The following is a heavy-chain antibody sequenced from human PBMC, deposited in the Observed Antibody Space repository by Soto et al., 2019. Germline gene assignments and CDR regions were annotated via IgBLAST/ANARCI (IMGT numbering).Heavy chain of an antibody. J-gene: IGHJ4*02. Sequence: QVQLQQWGAGLLKPSETLSLTCAVYGGSLSVYYWGWIRQPPGKALEWIGEINYSGNTNYNPSLKSRVTISVDTSKNQLFLNLSSVTAADTAMYYCARHHVRGRTIAGAAEFWGQGTLVTVSS. V-gene: IGHV4-34*01. CDR1: GGSLSVYY. D-gene: IGHD1-26*01. CDR2: INYSGNT. CDR3: ARHHVRGRTIAGAAEF.